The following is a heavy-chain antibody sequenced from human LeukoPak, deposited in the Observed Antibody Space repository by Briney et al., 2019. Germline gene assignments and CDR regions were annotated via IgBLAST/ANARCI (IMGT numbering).Heavy chain of an antibody. D-gene: IGHD2-2*01. CDR3: VQSTDQYFYGMDV. Sequence: SETLSLTCAVSDGSVSGDIWTWIRQPPGKGLEWVGEINHSGRPNYNPSLKSRVTISVDISKNVCSFKLTSVTAVDTAVYYCVQSTDQYFYGMDVWGQGTSVTVSS. V-gene: IGHV4-34*01. CDR1: DGSVSGDI. J-gene: IGHJ6*02. CDR2: INHSGRP.